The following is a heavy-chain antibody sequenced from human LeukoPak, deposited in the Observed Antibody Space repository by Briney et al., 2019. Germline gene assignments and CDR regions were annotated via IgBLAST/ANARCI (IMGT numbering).Heavy chain of an antibody. CDR2: IYYSGST. V-gene: IGHV4-39*01. CDR3: ARLPSRYYYYYMDV. CDR1: GGSISSSSYY. J-gene: IGHJ6*03. Sequence: SETLSLTCTVSGGSISSSSYYWGWIRQPPGKGLEWIGSIYYSGSTYYNPSLKSRVTISVDTSKNQFSLKLSSVTAADTAVYYCARLPSRYYYYYMDVWGKGTTVTISS.